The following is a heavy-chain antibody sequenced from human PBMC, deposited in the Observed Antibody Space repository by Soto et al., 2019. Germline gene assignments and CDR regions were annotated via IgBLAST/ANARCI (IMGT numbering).Heavy chain of an antibody. CDR2: ISAYNGNT. D-gene: IGHD2-2*01. CDR1: GYTFTSYG. J-gene: IGHJ6*02. Sequence: ASVKVSCKASGYTFTSYGISWVRQAPGQGLEWMGWISAYNGNTNYAQKLQGRVTMTTDTSTSTAYMELRSLRSDDTAVYYCARDPEYCSSTSCYDLYYYGMDVWGQGTTVTVSS. CDR3: ARDPEYCSSTSCYDLYYYGMDV. V-gene: IGHV1-18*01.